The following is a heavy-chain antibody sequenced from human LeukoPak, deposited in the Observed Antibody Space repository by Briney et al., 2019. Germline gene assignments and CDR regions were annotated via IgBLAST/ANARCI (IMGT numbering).Heavy chain of an antibody. D-gene: IGHD6-13*01. Sequence: PSETLSLTCTVSGGSISSGDYYWSWIRQPPGKGLEWIGYIYYSGSTYYNPSLKSRVTISVDTSKNQFSLKLSSVTAADTAVYYCARARIAAAGFDYWGQGTLVTVSS. CDR3: ARARIAAAGFDY. V-gene: IGHV4-30-4*01. CDR2: IYYSGST. J-gene: IGHJ4*02. CDR1: GGSISSGDYY.